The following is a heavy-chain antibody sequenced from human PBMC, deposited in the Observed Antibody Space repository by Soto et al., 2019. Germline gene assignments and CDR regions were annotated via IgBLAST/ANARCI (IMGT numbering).Heavy chain of an antibody. D-gene: IGHD5-18*01. Sequence: PSATLSLTCTVSGDSISSYYWSWIRQPPGKGLEWIGYIYYSGSTNYNPSLKSRVTISVDTSKNQFSLKLSSVTAADTAVYYCARSSVDTAMVTSGELDYWGQGTLVTVSS. CDR3: ARSSVDTAMVTSGELDY. J-gene: IGHJ4*02. V-gene: IGHV4-59*01. CDR2: IYYSGST. CDR1: GDSISSYY.